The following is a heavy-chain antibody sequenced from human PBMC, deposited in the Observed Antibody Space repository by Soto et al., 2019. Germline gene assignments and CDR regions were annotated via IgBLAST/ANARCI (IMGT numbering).Heavy chain of an antibody. CDR3: ARGSPDFWSGYYYYYMDV. J-gene: IGHJ6*03. D-gene: IGHD3-3*01. CDR2: IYSGSST. CDR1: GFTVSSNY. Sequence: QPGGSLRLSCAASGFTVSSNYMSWVRQALGKGLEWVSVIYSGSSTYYADSVKGRFTISRDNSKNTLYLQMNSLRAEDTAVYYCARGSPDFWSGYYYYYMDVWGKGTKVTVSS. V-gene: IGHV3-66*01.